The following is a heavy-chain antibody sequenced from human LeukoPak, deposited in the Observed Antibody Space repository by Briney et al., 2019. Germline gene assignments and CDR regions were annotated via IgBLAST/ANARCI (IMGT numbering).Heavy chain of an antibody. J-gene: IGHJ4*02. CDR3: ARDSGYDNRFFDY. V-gene: IGHV4-59*01. D-gene: IGHD5-12*01. Sequence: SETLSLTCTVSGGSISSYYWSWIRQPPGKGLEWIGYIYYSGSTNYNPSLKSRVTMSVDTSKNQFSLKLSSVTAADTAVYYCARDSGYDNRFFDYWGQGTLVTVSS. CDR2: IYYSGST. CDR1: GGSISSYY.